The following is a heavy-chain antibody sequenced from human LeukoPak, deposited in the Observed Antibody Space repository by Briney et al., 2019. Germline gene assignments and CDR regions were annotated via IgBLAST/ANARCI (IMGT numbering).Heavy chain of an antibody. CDR2: FDPEDGET. J-gene: IGHJ3*02. Sequence: ASVKVSCKVSGYTLTELSMHWVRQAPGKGLEWMGGFDPEDGETIYAQKFQGRVTMTRDTSTSTVYMELSSLRSEDTAVYYCARDSHPFRSDAFDIWGQGTMVTVSS. CDR1: GYTLTELS. V-gene: IGHV1-24*01. CDR3: ARDSHPFRSDAFDI.